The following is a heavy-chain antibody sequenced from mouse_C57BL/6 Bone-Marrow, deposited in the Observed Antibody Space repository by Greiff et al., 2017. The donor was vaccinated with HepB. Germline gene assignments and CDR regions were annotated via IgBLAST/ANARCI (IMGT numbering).Heavy chain of an antibody. Sequence: QVQLQQSGAELMKPGASVKLSCKATGYTFTGYWIEWVKQRPGHGLEWIGEILPGSGSTNYNEKFKGKATFTADTSSNTAYMQLSSQTTEDSAIYYGARTPLLLRHWYFDVWGTGTTVTVSS. D-gene: IGHD1-1*01. CDR1: GYTFTGYW. CDR2: ILPGSGST. J-gene: IGHJ1*03. V-gene: IGHV1-9*01. CDR3: ARTPLLLRHWYFDV.